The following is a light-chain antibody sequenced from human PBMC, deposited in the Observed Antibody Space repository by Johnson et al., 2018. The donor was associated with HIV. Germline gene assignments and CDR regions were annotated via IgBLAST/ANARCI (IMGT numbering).Light chain of an antibody. CDR1: SSNIGNNY. Sequence: QSVLTQPPSVSAAPGQKVTISCSGSSSNIGNNYVSWYQQLPGTAPKLLIYENNKRPSGIPDRFSGSKSGTSATLGITGLQTGDEADYYCGKWDSSLSGYYLFGAGNKRTVL. J-gene: IGLJ1*01. CDR3: GKWDSSLSGYYL. CDR2: ENN. V-gene: IGLV1-51*02.